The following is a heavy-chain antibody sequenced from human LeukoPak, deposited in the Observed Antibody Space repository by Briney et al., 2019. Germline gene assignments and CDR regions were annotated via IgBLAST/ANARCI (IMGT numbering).Heavy chain of an antibody. D-gene: IGHD3-16*01. CDR2: IWYDGSNK. Sequence: GGSLRLSCAASGFTFNNYGMHWVRQAPGKGLEWVAVIWYDGSNKYYADSVKGRFTISRDNSGNTLYLQMNSLRAEDTALYYCAKVRVDAYVSPNDYWGQGTLVTVSS. CDR3: AKVRVDAYVSPNDY. CDR1: GFTFNNYG. J-gene: IGHJ4*02. V-gene: IGHV3-33*06.